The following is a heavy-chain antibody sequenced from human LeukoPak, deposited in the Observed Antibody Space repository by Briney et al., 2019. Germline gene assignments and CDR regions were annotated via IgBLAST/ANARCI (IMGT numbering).Heavy chain of an antibody. V-gene: IGHV3-53*01. Sequence: GGSMRLSCAASGFRVSSRYIRWVRQAPGKGLEWVSVIYSGGSTYYADSVKGRFTIARDNSKNTLYLQMNSLRAEDTAVYYCARSDYWGQGTLVTVSS. CDR2: IYSGGST. J-gene: IGHJ4*02. CDR3: ARSDY. CDR1: GFRVSSRY.